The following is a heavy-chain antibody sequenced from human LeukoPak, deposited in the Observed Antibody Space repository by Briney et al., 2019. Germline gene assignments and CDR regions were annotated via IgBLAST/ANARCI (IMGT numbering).Heavy chain of an antibody. CDR1: GYSFTSYW. V-gene: IGHV5-51*01. D-gene: IGHD3-10*01. CDR3: ARTGHGSGSYYNEDY. CDR2: IYPGDSDT. Sequence: GESLKFSCKGSGYSFTSYWIGWVRQMPGKGLEWMGIIYPGDSDTRYSPSFQGQVTISADKSISTAYLQWSSLKASDTAMYYCARTGHGSGSYYNEDYWGQGTLVTVSS. J-gene: IGHJ4*02.